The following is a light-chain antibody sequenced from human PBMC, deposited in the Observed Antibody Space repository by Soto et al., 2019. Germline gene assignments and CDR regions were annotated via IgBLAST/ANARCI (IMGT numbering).Light chain of an antibody. CDR1: SSDVAAYNY. J-gene: IGLJ1*01. CDR3: SSYTRSSTYV. V-gene: IGLV2-14*03. Sequence: QSALTQPASVSGSPGQSITISCTGTSSDVAAYNYVSWYQQHPGKAPKLMIYDVSHRPSGVSDRFSGSKSGNTASLTISGLQGEDEADYYCSSYTRSSTYVFGTVTKLTVL. CDR2: DVS.